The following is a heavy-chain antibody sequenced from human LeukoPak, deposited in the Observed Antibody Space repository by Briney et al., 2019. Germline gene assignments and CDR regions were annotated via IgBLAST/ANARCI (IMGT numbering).Heavy chain of an antibody. D-gene: IGHD5-18*01. CDR2: IYPGDSDA. CDR1: GYSITSYW. Sequence: GESLKISCKGSGYSITSYWIGWVRQMAGKGLEWMGIIYPGDSDARYSPSFQGQVPISDDKSISTAYLQWSSLKASDTAMYDCARHVRGGVGGYSYGYVPPDGMDAWGQGTTVTVSS. V-gene: IGHV5-51*01. J-gene: IGHJ6*02. CDR3: ARHVRGGVGGYSYGYVPPDGMDA.